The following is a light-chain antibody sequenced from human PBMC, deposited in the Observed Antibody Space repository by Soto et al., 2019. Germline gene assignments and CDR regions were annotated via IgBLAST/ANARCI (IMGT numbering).Light chain of an antibody. CDR3: KSYAGRNTYV. CDR2: EVV. J-gene: IGLJ1*01. V-gene: IGLV2-8*01. CDR1: KNDIGVYDF. Sequence: QSVLTQPASVSGSPGQSITISCTGTKNDIGVYDFVSWYQHHPGKAPRLIIYEVVQRPSGVPDRFSGSKSGNTASLTVSGLQAADEADYFCKSYAGRNTYVFGSGTKVTV.